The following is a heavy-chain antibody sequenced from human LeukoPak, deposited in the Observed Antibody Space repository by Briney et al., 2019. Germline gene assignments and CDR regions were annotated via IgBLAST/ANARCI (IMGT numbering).Heavy chain of an antibody. V-gene: IGHV4-59*08. CDR1: GGSISSYY. CDR3: ARGGGYDYPTSY. J-gene: IGHJ4*02. D-gene: IGHD5-12*01. CDR2: IYYSGST. Sequence: PSETLSLTCTVSGGSISSYYWSWIRQPPGKGLEWIGYIYYSGSTYYNPSLKSRITISVDTSKNQFSLKLSSVTAADTAVYYCARGGGYDYPTSYWGQGTLVTVSS.